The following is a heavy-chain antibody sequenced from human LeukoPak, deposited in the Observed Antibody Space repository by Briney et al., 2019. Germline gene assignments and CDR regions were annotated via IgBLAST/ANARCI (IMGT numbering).Heavy chain of an antibody. J-gene: IGHJ4*02. CDR3: ARDATYQLLYAYY. D-gene: IGHD2-2*02. CDR1: GGTFSSYA. CDR2: IIPIFGTA. Sequence: SVKVSCKASGGTFSSYAISWVRQAPGQGLEWMGGIIPIFGTANYAQKFQGRVTITADESTSTAYMELSSLRSEDTAVYYCARDATYQLLYAYYWGQGTLVIVSS. V-gene: IGHV1-69*13.